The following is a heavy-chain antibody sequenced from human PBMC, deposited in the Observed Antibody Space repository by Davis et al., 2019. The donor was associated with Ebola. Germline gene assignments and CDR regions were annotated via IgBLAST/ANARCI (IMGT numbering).Heavy chain of an antibody. J-gene: IGHJ6*02. CDR3: ARDGTYDFWSGDYYYYGMDV. CDR1: GFTFSSYA. CDR2: ISYDGSNK. Sequence: PGGSLRLSCAASGFTFSSYAMHWVRQAPGKGLEWVAVISYDGSNKYYADSVKGRFTISRDNSKNTLYLQMNSLRAEDTAVYYCARDGTYDFWSGDYYYYGMDVWGQGTTVTVSS. D-gene: IGHD3-3*01. V-gene: IGHV3-30-3*01.